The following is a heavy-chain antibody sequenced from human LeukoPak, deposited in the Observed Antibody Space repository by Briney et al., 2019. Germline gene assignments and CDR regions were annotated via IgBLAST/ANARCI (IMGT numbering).Heavy chain of an antibody. CDR2: ISDIGSI. D-gene: IGHD2/OR15-2a*01. Sequence: SETLSLTCTVSGGPISSYYWSWLRQPPGKGLEWIAYISDIGSINYNPSLKSQVTISLDTSKNQFSLKLSSVTAADTAVYYCAGHHPRNTVDFWGQGTLVTVSS. V-gene: IGHV4-59*08. CDR3: AGHHPRNTVDF. CDR1: GGPISSYY. J-gene: IGHJ4*02.